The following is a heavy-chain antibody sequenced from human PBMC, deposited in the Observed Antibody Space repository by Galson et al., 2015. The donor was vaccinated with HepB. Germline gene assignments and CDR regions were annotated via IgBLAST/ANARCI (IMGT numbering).Heavy chain of an antibody. CDR2: IIPIFDTE. Sequence: SVKVSCKASGGTFSSYAISWVRQAPGQGLEWMGGIIPIFDTENYAQKFQGRVTITADESTSTAYMELSSLRSEDTAVYYCARTYFYGSSGYSFDYWGQGTPVTVTS. CDR1: GGTFSSYA. D-gene: IGHD3-22*01. J-gene: IGHJ4*02. V-gene: IGHV1-69*13. CDR3: ARTYFYGSSGYSFDY.